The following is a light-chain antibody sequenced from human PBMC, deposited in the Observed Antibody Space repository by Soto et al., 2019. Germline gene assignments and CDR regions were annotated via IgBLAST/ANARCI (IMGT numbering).Light chain of an antibody. V-gene: IGLV2-23*02. CDR3: CSYAGGNRFWV. CDR2: EVT. Sequence: QSALTQPASVSGSPGQSITISCTGSSSDIGIHDHVSWYQQHPGKAPKVMIYEVTKRPSGVSNRFSGSKSGDTASLTISGLRAEDEADYYCCSYAGGNRFWVLGGGTKLTVL. CDR1: SSDIGIHDH. J-gene: IGLJ3*02.